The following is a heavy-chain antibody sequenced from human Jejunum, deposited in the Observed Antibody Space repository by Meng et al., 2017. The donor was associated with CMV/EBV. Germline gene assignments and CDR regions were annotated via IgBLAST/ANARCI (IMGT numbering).Heavy chain of an antibody. D-gene: IGHD4-17*01. CDR1: GFSLITSGVG. CDR3: AHRHRLRDFDY. V-gene: IGHV2-5*02. Sequence: QITLEESGPTLVKPTQTLTLTCSFSGFSLITSGVGVGWIRQPPGRALEWLALIYWDDDKRYSPSLKNRLTITKDTSKNQVVLTLTNIDPVDTATYYCAHRHRLRDFDYWGQGTLVTVSS. CDR2: IYWDDDK. J-gene: IGHJ4*02.